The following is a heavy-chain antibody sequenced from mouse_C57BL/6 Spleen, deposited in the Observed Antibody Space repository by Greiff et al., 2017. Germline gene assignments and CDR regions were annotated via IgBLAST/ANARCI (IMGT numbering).Heavy chain of an antibody. D-gene: IGHD4-1*01. CDR1: GFTFSDYG. J-gene: IGHJ4*01. CDR2: ISSGSSTI. CDR3: ARSGWDDAMDY. Sequence: EVKVVESGGGLVKPGGSLKLSCAASGFTFSDYGMHWVRPAPETGLEWVAYISSGSSTIYYADTVKGRFTISRDNAKNTLFLQMTSLRSEDTAMYYCARSGWDDAMDYWGQGTSVTVSS. V-gene: IGHV5-17*01.